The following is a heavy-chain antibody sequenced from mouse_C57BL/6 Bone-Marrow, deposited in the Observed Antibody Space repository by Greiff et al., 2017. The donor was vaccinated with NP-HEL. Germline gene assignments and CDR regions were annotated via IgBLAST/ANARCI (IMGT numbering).Heavy chain of an antibody. Sequence: VQLQQSGPELVKPGASVKISCKASGYSFTDYYMNWVKQSPGKSLEWIGVINPNYGTTSYNQKFKGKATLTVDQSSSTAYMQLNSLTSEDSAVYYCARGAVGGRWYFDVWGTGTTVTVSS. CDR3: ARGAVGGRWYFDV. CDR1: GYSFTDYY. J-gene: IGHJ1*03. V-gene: IGHV1-39*01. CDR2: INPNYGTT.